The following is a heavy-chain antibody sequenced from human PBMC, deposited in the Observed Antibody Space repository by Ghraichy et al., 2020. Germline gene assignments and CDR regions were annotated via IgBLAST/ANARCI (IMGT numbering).Heavy chain of an antibody. CDR2: TGST. J-gene: IGHJ4*02. D-gene: IGHD6-19*01. Sequence: SQTLSLTCTVSGASVSSGGDHWTWIRQPPGRGLEWVGQTGSTNYNPSLKSRLTISMDTSKNQFSLKLTSVTAADTAVYYFATLHAGLGGRGYWGQGALVTVSS. CDR3: ATLHAGLGGRGY. V-gene: IGHV4-61*08. CDR1: GASVSSGGDH.